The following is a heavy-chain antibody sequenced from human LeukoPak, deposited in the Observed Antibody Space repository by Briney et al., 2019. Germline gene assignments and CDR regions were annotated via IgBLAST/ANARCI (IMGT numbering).Heavy chain of an antibody. CDR1: GYTFTSYG. CDR3: ATHPYTYYYDSSGYPDY. J-gene: IGHJ4*02. V-gene: IGHV1-18*01. CDR2: ISAYNGNT. D-gene: IGHD3-22*01. Sequence: ASVKVSCKASGYTFTSYGISWVRQAPGQGLEWMEWISAYNGNTNYAQKLQGRVTMTRDTSISTAYMELSRLRSDDTAVYYCATHPYTYYYDSSGYPDYWGQGTLVTVSS.